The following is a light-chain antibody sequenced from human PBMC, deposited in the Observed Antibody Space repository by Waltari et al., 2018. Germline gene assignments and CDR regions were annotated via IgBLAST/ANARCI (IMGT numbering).Light chain of an antibody. V-gene: IGKV3-15*01. Sequence: IVMTHSPATMSVSPGGRATLSCRASQSISTTLAWYQEKPGQAPRLLIYGASTRAAGIPARFSGSGSGTEFTLTISSLQSEDFAVYYCQQYNNWPPLTFGGGTKVEIK. CDR2: GAS. J-gene: IGKJ4*01. CDR1: QSISTT. CDR3: QQYNNWPPLT.